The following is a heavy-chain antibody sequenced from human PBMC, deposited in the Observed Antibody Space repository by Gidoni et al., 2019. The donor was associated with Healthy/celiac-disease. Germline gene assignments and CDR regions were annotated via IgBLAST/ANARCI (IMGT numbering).Heavy chain of an antibody. V-gene: IGHV1-69*09. D-gene: IGHD6-13*01. CDR3: ARDNSSSLHGTYDY. CDR2: IIPILGIA. CDR1: GGTFSSYA. J-gene: IGHJ4*02. Sequence: QVQLVQSGAEGKKPGSSVKVSCKASGGTFSSYAISWVRQAPGQGLEWMGRIIPILGIANYAQMFQGRVTITADKSTSTAYMELSSLRSEDTAVYYCARDNSSSLHGTYDYWGQGTLVTVSS.